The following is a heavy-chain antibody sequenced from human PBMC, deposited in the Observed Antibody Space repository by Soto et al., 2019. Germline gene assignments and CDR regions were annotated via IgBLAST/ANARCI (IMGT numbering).Heavy chain of an antibody. V-gene: IGHV4-59*08. J-gene: IGHJ6*03. CDR3: ARHPDPDGRPYYYYYYMDV. CDR2: IYYSGST. Sequence: SETLSLTCTVSGGSISSYYWSWIRQPPGKGLEWIGYIYYSGSTNYNPPLKSRVTISVDTSKNQFSLKLSSVTAADTAVYYCARHPDPDGRPYYYYYYMDVWGKGTTVTVSS. D-gene: IGHD1-26*01. CDR1: GGSISSYY.